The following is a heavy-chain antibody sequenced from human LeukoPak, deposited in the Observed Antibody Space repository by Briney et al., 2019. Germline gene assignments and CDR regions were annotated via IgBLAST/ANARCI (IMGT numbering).Heavy chain of an antibody. V-gene: IGHV4-59*01. Sequence: AETLSLPCTVSGGSISSYDWRWIRQPPGKGLEWIGYIYYRVTSDYNPSLKSRVTMSVDMSTRQISLKLSSVTAADTAVYYCARAVGGDGSGSLWGPGTLVTVSS. J-gene: IGHJ4*02. D-gene: IGHD3-10*01. CDR3: ARAVGGDGSGSL. CDR2: IYYRVTS. CDR1: GGSISSYD.